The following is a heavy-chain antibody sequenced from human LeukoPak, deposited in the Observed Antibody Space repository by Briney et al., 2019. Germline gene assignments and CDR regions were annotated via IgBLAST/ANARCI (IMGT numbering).Heavy chain of an antibody. D-gene: IGHD6-13*01. V-gene: IGHV3-21*01. Sequence: SLSPSCAASGFTLSSYTTISVRQAPGKGLQWVSSMSETSTYIFYADSLKGRFTISRYNAKNSLYLQMNSLRAEDTAVYYCARAGYSSSWYWDYWGQGSLVTVSS. J-gene: IGHJ4*02. CDR3: ARAGYSSSWYWDY. CDR1: GFTLSSYT. CDR2: MSETSTYI.